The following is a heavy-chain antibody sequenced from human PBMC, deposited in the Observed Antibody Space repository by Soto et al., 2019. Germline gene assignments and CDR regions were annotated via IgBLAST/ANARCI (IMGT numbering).Heavy chain of an antibody. CDR2: INHIGST. Sequence: SETLSLTCAVYGGSFSGYYWSWFRQPPGKGLEWIGEINHIGSTNYNPSLKSRVTISVDTSKNQFSLKLSSVTAADTAVYYCARAPEDGFAFDIWGQGTMVTVSS. J-gene: IGHJ3*02. CDR3: ARAPEDGFAFDI. CDR1: GGSFSGYY. V-gene: IGHV4-34*01.